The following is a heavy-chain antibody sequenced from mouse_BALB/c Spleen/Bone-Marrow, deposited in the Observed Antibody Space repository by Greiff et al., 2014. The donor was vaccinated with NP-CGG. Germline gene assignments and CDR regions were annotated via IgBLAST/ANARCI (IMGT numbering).Heavy chain of an antibody. J-gene: IGHJ2*01. D-gene: IGHD1-1*01. V-gene: IGHV7-3*02. CDR3: ARDIGYYGSNSFDY. Sequence: EVNLVESGGGLVQPGGSLRLSCATSGFTFTDYYMSWVRQPPGKALEWLGFIRNKANGYTTEYSASVKGRFTISRDNSQSILYLQMNTLRAEDSATYYCARDIGYYGSNSFDYWGQGTTLTVSS. CDR2: IRNKANGYTT. CDR1: GFTFTDYY.